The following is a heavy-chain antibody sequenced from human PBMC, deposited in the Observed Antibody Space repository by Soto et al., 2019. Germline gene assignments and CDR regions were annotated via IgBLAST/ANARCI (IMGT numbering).Heavy chain of an antibody. V-gene: IGHV3-9*01. CDR1: GFTFDDYA. J-gene: IGHJ3*02. CDR3: AKGDMAFDI. CDR2: ISWNSGSI. Sequence: SGGSLRLSCAASGFTFDDYARHWVRQAPGKGLEWVSGISWNSGSIGYADSVKGRFTISRDNARNSLYLQMNSLRAEDTALYYCAKGDMAFDIWGQGTMVTVSS. D-gene: IGHD2-15*01.